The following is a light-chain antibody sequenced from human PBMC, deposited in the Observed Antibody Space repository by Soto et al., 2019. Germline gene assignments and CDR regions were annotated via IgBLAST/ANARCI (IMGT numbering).Light chain of an antibody. CDR2: GAS. Sequence: ESELRQSPDSLSLYQGDSATLSCRASKRLSRSYIACYQQKIGLATSLLIYGASSMATGITDRFSGSGSGTDFTLTIGSLEPERFAVYYCQQDGSSSRTVGQGTKVDIK. CDR1: KRLSRSY. J-gene: IGKJ1*01. V-gene: IGKV3-20*01. CDR3: QQDGSSSRT.